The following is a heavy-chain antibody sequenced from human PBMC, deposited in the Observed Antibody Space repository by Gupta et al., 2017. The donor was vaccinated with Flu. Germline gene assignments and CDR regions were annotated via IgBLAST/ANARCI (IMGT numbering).Heavy chain of an antibody. J-gene: IGHJ4*02. CDR3: ATDTFRKGDY. CDR2: SCHDVSAT. Sequence: CGVSGFTFSSSVMGWGRHAPGKGLEWAHNSCHDVSATYYVDSARGRVSNSRDKVKKVLFMQMNGLRAKDTGVYYCATDTFRKGDYWGQGTLVTVSS. CDR1: GFTFSSSV. V-gene: IGHV3-7*01.